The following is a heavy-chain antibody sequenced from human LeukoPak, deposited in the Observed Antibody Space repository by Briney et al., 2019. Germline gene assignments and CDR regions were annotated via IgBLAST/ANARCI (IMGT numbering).Heavy chain of an antibody. CDR3: AKPHLSVVDTPYFDY. V-gene: IGHV3-43D*03. CDR1: GFNFDDYA. D-gene: IGHD5-18*01. CDR2: ISWNGVST. J-gene: IGHJ4*02. Sequence: GGSLRLSCAASGFNFDDYAMHWVRQAPGKGLEWVSGISWNGVSTHYADSVKGRFTISRDNSKNSLYLQMNSLRPEDTAMYYCAKPHLSVVDTPYFDYWGQGTLVTVSS.